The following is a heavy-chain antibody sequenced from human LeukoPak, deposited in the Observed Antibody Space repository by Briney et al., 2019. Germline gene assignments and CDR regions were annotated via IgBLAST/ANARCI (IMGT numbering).Heavy chain of an antibody. CDR2: ISSSGSTI. CDR1: GFTFSGYE. V-gene: IGHV3-48*03. D-gene: IGHD3-22*01. Sequence: GGSLRLSCAASGFTFSGYEMNWVRQAPGKGLEWVSYISSSGSTIYYADSVKGRFTISRDNAKNSLYLQMNSLRAEDTAVYYCARAEENYYDSSGYLPPDYWGQGTLVTVSS. J-gene: IGHJ4*02. CDR3: ARAEENYYDSSGYLPPDY.